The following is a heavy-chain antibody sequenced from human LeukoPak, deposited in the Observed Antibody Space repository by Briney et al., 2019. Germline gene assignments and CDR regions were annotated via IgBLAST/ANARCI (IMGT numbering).Heavy chain of an antibody. CDR3: AKDPGYSSGWRPVGYFDY. D-gene: IGHD6-19*01. V-gene: IGHV3-23*01. Sequence: PGGSLRLSCAASGFTFSSYAMSWVRQAPGKGLEWVSAISGSGGSTYYADSVKGRFTISRDNSKNTLYLQMNSLRAEDTAVYYCAKDPGYSSGWRPVGYFDYWGQGTLVTVSS. CDR1: GFTFSSYA. CDR2: ISGSGGST. J-gene: IGHJ4*02.